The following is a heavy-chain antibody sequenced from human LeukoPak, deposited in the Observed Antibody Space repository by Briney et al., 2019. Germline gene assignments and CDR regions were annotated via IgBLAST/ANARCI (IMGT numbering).Heavy chain of an antibody. CDR3: ETKGNDGDHFDY. V-gene: IGHV3-7*03. CDR1: GFTFSSYW. J-gene: IGHJ4*02. D-gene: IGHD1-1*01. CDR2: IKQDGSEK. Sequence: GGSLRLSCAASGFTFSSYWMSWVRQAPGKGLEWVANIKQDGSEKYYVDSVKGRFTISRDNAKNSLYLQMNSLRAEDTAVYYCETKGNDGDHFDYWGQGTLVTVSS.